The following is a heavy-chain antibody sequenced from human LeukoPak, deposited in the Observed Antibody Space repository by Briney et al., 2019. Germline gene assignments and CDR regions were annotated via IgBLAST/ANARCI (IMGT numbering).Heavy chain of an antibody. V-gene: IGHV1-18*01. CDR2: ISAYNGNT. CDR1: GYTFTRYG. Sequence: ASVKVSCKASGYTFTRYGIRWVRQAPGQGLEWMGWISAYNGNTNYAQKLQGRVTMTTDTSTSTAYMELRSLRSDDTAVYYCARTTTWIQYVDYWGQGTLVTVSS. CDR3: ARTTTWIQYVDY. D-gene: IGHD5-18*01. J-gene: IGHJ4*02.